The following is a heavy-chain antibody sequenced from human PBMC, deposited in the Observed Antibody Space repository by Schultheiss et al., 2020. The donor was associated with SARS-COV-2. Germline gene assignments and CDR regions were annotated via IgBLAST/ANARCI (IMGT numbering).Heavy chain of an antibody. Sequence: ESLKISCAVYGGSFSGYYWSWIRQPPGKGLEWIGRIYTSGNTNYNPSLKSRVTMSVDTSKNQFSLRLTSVTAADTAVYYCARHGESIAARPHYYYGMDVWGQGTTVTVSS. V-gene: IGHV4-59*10. J-gene: IGHJ6*02. D-gene: IGHD6-6*01. CDR1: GGSFSGYY. CDR3: ARHGESIAARPHYYYGMDV. CDR2: IYTSGNT.